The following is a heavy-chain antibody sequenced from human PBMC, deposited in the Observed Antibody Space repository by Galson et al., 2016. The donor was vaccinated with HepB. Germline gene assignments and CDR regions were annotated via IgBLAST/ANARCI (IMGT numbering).Heavy chain of an antibody. CDR3: ARVPAGGGSEPGYSYDAMGV. CDR1: GYTFIAYY. J-gene: IGHJ6*04. Sequence: SVKVSCKASGYTFIAYYIHWVRQAPGQGLQWLGWINPNSGATTYLEKFQGRVTMTRDTSISTAYVDLSGLRSDDTAVYYCARVPAGGGSEPGYSYDAMGVWGKGTTVTVSS. D-gene: IGHD6-19*01. CDR2: INPNSGAT. V-gene: IGHV1-2*02.